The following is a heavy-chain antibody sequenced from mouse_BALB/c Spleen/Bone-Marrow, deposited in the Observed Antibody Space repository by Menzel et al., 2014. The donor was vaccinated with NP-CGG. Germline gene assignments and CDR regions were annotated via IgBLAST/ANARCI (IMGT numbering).Heavy chain of an antibody. J-gene: IGHJ2*01. CDR3: TRDNWDY. D-gene: IGHD4-1*01. Sequence: VKLVESGAELVRPGASVKLSCKASGYTFTSYWINWVKQRHGQGLEWIGNIFPSETYTNYNQKFKDKATLTVDKSSSTAYMQLSSPTSEDSAVYYCTRDNWDYWGQGTTLTVSS. CDR2: IFPSETYT. CDR1: GYTFTSYW. V-gene: IGHV1-69*02.